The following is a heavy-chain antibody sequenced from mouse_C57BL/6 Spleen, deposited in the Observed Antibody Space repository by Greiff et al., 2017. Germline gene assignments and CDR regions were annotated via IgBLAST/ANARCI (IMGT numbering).Heavy chain of an antibody. CDR2: FYPGSGSI. Sequence: QVQLKQSGAELVKPGASVKLSCKASGYTFTEYTIHWVKQRSGQGLEWIGWFYPGSGSIKYNEKFKDKATLTADKSSSTVYMALSRLTSEDSAVYVGARYEDPYYYGSTFDYWGQGTTLTVSS. CDR1: GYTFTEYT. J-gene: IGHJ2*01. D-gene: IGHD1-1*01. CDR3: ARYEDPYYYGSTFDY. V-gene: IGHV1-62-2*01.